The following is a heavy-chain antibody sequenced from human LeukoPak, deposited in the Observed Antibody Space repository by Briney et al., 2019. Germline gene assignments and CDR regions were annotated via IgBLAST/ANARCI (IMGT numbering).Heavy chain of an antibody. CDR3: ARSPRSGYDLYYYYYGMDV. CDR2: IWYDGSNK. J-gene: IGHJ6*02. V-gene: IGHV3-33*01. CDR1: GFTFSSYG. D-gene: IGHD5-12*01. Sequence: GRSLRLSCAASGFTFSSYGMHWVRQAPGKGLEWVAVIWYDGSNKYYADSVKGRLTISRDNSNNTLYLQMNGLRAEDTAVYYCARSPRSGYDLYYYYYGMDVWGQGTTVTVSS.